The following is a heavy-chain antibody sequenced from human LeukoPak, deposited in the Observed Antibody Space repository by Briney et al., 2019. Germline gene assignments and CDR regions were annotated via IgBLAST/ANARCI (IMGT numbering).Heavy chain of an antibody. V-gene: IGHV3-74*01. Sequence: GGSLRLSCAASGFTFSSYWMHWVRQAPGEGLVWVSRINTDGSSTNYADSVKGRFTISRDNAKNTLYLQMNSLRAEDTAVYYCARERPAAASAFNIWGQGTMVTVSS. J-gene: IGHJ3*02. CDR2: INTDGSST. CDR3: ARERPAAASAFNI. CDR1: GFTFSSYW. D-gene: IGHD6-13*01.